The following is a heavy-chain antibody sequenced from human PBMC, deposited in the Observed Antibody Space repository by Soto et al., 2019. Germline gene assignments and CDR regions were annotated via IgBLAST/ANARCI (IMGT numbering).Heavy chain of an antibody. V-gene: IGHV4-59*01. D-gene: IGHD2-2*01. Sequence: SETLSLTCTVSGGSISSYYWSWIRQPPGKGLEWIGYIYYSGSTNYNPSLKSRVTISVDTSKNQFSLKLSSVTAADTAVYYCARVSDIVVVPAAMPLDDYYMDVWGKGTTVTVSS. CDR3: ARVSDIVVVPAAMPLDDYYMDV. CDR2: IYYSGST. CDR1: GGSISSYY. J-gene: IGHJ6*03.